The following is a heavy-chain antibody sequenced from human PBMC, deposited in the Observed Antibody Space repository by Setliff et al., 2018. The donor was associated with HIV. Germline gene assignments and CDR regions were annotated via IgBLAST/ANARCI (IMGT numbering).Heavy chain of an antibody. J-gene: IGHJ3*02. CDR3: ARHFSIFGVTIISNDAFDI. CDR2: INEGGST. V-gene: IGHV4-34*01. D-gene: IGHD3-3*01. CDR1: GGSFSGYF. Sequence: TLSLTCAVYGGSFSGYFWSWIRQPPGKGLEWIGEINEGGSTNYNPSLTSRVTISVDTSKNQFSLKLTSVTAADTALYYCARHFSIFGVTIISNDAFDIWGRGTMVTVSS.